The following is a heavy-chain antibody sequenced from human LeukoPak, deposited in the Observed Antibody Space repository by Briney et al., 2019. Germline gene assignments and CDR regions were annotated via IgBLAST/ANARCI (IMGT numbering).Heavy chain of an antibody. D-gene: IGHD6-6*01. Sequence: SVKVSCKASGGTFSSYAISWVRQAPGQGLEWMGRIIPILGIANYAQKFQGRVTITADKSTSTVYMELSSLRSEDTAVYYCARDQVYRYSSSSPSNYYYMDVWGKGTTVTVSS. CDR3: ARDQVYRYSSSSPSNYYYMDV. CDR1: GGTFSSYA. CDR2: IIPILGIA. J-gene: IGHJ6*03. V-gene: IGHV1-69*04.